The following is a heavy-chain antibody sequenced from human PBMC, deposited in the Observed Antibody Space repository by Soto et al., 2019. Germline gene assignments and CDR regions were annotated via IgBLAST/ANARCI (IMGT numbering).Heavy chain of an antibody. D-gene: IGHD1-1*01. J-gene: IGHJ6*02. V-gene: IGHV1-3*01. CDR3: ARGKGMEENFYYYGLDI. Sequence: ASVKVSCKASGYTFSTHAMHWVRQAPGQSLEWMGWINGGTGQTKHSQRFQDRVTITRDTSASTAYMELSSLRSEDTAVYYCARGKGMEENFYYYGLDIWGQGTPVTV. CDR1: GYTFSTHA. CDR2: INGGTGQT.